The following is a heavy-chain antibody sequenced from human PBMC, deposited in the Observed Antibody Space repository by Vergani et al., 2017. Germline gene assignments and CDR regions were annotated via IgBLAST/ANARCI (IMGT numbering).Heavy chain of an antibody. CDR2: ISNHNGKT. J-gene: IGHJ6*02. CDR3: ARDRVAYSGFYYGMDV. CDR1: GYTFIIYG. V-gene: IGHV1-18*01. D-gene: IGHD3-10*01. Sequence: QVQLVQSGAEVKKPGASVKVSCKASGYTFIIYGISWVRQAPGQGLEWMGWISNHNGKTDYSQKFQGRVTMTTDISASTAYMELRSLRSDDTAMYYCARDRVAYSGFYYGMDVWGQGTTVTVSS.